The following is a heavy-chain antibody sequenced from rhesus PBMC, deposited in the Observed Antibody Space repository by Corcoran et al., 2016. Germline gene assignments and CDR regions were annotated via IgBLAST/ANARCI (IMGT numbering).Heavy chain of an antibody. V-gene: IGHV1-111*02. Sequence: EVQLVQSGAEVKKPGASVKISCKASGYTFTDYSLHGVRQAPGKGLEGMVRGDPGDGEADFAQKFQDRVTIAADTSTDTADMELSSLRSEDTAMYYCTTRGGTAGTVVDYWGQGVLVTVSS. J-gene: IGHJ4*01. CDR1: GYTFTDYS. CDR2: GDPGDGEA. CDR3: TTRGGTAGTVVDY. D-gene: IGHD5-24*01.